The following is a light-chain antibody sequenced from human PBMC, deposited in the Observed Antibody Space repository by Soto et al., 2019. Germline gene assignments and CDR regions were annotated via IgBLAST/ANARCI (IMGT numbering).Light chain of an antibody. CDR2: GAS. V-gene: IGKV3-15*01. Sequence: EIVMTQSPATLSVSPGERATLSCRASQSVSSKLAWYQQKPGQAPRLLIYGASTRATGIPARFSGSGSGKEFTLTISSLQSEAVAFYYCQQYNNWPPCTVGQGTNVEIK. CDR3: QQYNNWPPCT. J-gene: IGKJ1*01. CDR1: QSVSSK.